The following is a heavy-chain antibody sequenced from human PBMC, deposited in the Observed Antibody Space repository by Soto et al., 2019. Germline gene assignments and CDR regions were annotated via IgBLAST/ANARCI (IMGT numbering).Heavy chain of an antibody. CDR3: AHSSHPSFWYWFDP. Sequence: QITLKESGPTLVKPTQTLTLTCTFFGFSFSTSGVGVGWIRQPPGKALEWLALIYWDGDERYSPSLKSRLTIIKDTSKNQVVLTMTTMDPVDTATYYCAHSSHPSFWYWFDPWGQGTLVTISS. J-gene: IGHJ5*02. D-gene: IGHD2-8*02. V-gene: IGHV2-5*02. CDR1: GFSFSTSGVG. CDR2: IYWDGDE.